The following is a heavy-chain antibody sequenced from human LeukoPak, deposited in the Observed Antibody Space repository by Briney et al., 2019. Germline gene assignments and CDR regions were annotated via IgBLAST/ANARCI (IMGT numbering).Heavy chain of an antibody. CDR1: GYTFTSCY. Sequence: GASVKVSCKATGYTFTSCYIHWLRQAPGQGLEWMGVINPSGATTTYAQKFQGRVTMARDTSTKTVYMELSSLRSEDTALYYCARDYYDSSGYFYFLYWGQGTLVTVSS. V-gene: IGHV1-46*01. J-gene: IGHJ4*02. D-gene: IGHD3-22*01. CDR2: INPSGATT. CDR3: ARDYYDSSGYFYFLY.